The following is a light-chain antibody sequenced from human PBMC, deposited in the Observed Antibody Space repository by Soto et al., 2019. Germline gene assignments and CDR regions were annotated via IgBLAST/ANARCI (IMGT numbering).Light chain of an antibody. CDR3: QQYGSSPT. CDR1: QSVGSSY. CDR2: GAS. V-gene: IGKV3-20*01. J-gene: IGKJ1*01. Sequence: ESVLTQSPGTLSLSPGERATLSCRASQSVGSSYLAWYQQKPGQPPRLLIYGASSRATGIPDRFSGSGSGTDFTLTISRLEPEDFAVYYCQQYGSSPTFGQGTKVDIK.